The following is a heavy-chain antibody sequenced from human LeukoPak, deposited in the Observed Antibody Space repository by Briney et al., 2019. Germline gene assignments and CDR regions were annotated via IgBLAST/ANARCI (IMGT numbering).Heavy chain of an antibody. Sequence: ASVKVSYKASGYTFTGYYMHWVRQAPGQGLEWMGWINPNSGGTNYAQKFQGRVTMTRDTSISTAYMELSRLRSDDTAVYYCARDRRGYCSSTSCHQGAFDIWGQGTMVTVSS. CDR1: GYTFTGYY. J-gene: IGHJ3*02. D-gene: IGHD2-2*01. CDR3: ARDRRGYCSSTSCHQGAFDI. V-gene: IGHV1-2*02. CDR2: INPNSGGT.